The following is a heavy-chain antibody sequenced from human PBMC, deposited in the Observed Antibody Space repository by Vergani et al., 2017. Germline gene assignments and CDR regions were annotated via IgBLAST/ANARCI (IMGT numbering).Heavy chain of an antibody. D-gene: IGHD3-22*01. CDR2: ISARYPST. CDR1: GFTFSACP. J-gene: IGHJ4*02. V-gene: IGHV3-23*04. CDR3: ARLSYDTTPYFQGGYDC. Sequence: EVQLVESGGGVIQPGGSVRLSCAASGFTFSACPMTWVRQAPGKGLGWVSAISARYPSTYYADSVKGRFTISRDNSKNMLYLQMNSLRAEDTAVYYCARLSYDTTPYFQGGYDCWGQGTLVSVSS.